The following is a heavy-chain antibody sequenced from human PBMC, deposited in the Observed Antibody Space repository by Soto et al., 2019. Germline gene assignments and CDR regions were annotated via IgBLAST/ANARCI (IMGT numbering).Heavy chain of an antibody. V-gene: IGHV1-18*01. CDR1: GYTFTSYG. CDR3: AGSGSYYPARNWFGP. CDR2: ISGFNDDT. Sequence: QVQLVQSGAEMKNPGASVKVSCKASGYTFTSYGISWVRQAPGQGLEWMGWISGFNDDTNHAQKLQGRVTMTKDTSTSTAYMELRSLKSDDRAVYSCAGSGSYYPARNWFGPWGQGTLVTVSS. J-gene: IGHJ5*02. D-gene: IGHD3-10*01.